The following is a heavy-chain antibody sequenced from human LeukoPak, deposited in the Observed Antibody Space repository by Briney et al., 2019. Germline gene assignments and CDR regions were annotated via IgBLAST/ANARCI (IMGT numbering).Heavy chain of an antibody. CDR1: GYTFTGYY. V-gene: IGHV1-2*02. D-gene: IGHD2-21*02. Sequence: ASVKVSCKASGYTFTGYYMHWVRQAPGQGLEWMGWINPNSGGTNYAQKFQGRVTMTRDTSISTAYMELSRLRSDVTAVYYCARGVAYCGGDCYPIAPWGQGTLVTVSS. CDR3: ARGVAYCGGDCYPIAP. J-gene: IGHJ5*02. CDR2: INPNSGGT.